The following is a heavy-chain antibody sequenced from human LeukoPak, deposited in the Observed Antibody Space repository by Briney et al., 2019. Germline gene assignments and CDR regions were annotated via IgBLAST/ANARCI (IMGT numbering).Heavy chain of an antibody. CDR2: IIPIFGTA. D-gene: IGHD3-22*01. Sequence: AASVKVSCKASGGTFSSYAISWVRQAPGQGLEWMGGIIPIFGTANYAQKFQGRVTITADESTSTAYMELSSLRSEDTAVYYCAAVAGPYDSGYYFDYWGQGTLVTVSS. V-gene: IGHV1-69*13. J-gene: IGHJ4*02. CDR1: GGTFSSYA. CDR3: AAVAGPYDSGYYFDY.